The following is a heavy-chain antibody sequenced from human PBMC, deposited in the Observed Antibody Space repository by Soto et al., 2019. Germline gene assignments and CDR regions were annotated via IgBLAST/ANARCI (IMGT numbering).Heavy chain of an antibody. V-gene: IGHV3-30-3*01. D-gene: IGHD2-15*01. Sequence: QVQLVESGGGVVQPGGSLTLSCAASGFTLNTYSVHWVRQAPDKGLEWVSVISYDGNNKHYAVSVAGRFTISRDNSNNTRYLQMHSLRGENTAVYYCARDQTARFCNGGSCYFYSGMDVWGQGTTVTVSS. CDR2: ISYDGNNK. CDR1: GFTLNTYS. CDR3: ARDQTARFCNGGSCYFYSGMDV. J-gene: IGHJ6*02.